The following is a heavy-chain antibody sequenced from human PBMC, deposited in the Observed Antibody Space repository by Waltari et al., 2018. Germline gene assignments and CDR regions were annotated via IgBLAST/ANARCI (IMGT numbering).Heavy chain of an antibody. CDR2: VYWDDDQ. Sequence: QITLQESGPTLVKPTETLTLTCTFSGFSLITSGVGVGWIRQPPGKALEWLAIVYWDDDQRYSPSLRTRLTITKDTSINQVVLTVTNVDPVETATYYGARRTGAGGTLDYWGQGILVTVSS. V-gene: IGHV2-5*02. D-gene: IGHD1-26*01. CDR1: GFSLITSGVG. J-gene: IGHJ4*02. CDR3: ARRTGAGGTLDY.